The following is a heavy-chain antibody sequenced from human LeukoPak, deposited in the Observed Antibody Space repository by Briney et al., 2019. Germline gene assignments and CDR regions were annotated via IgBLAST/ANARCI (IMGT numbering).Heavy chain of an antibody. Sequence: GGSLRLSCAASGFTFSSYAMSWVRQAPGKGLEWVSAISGSGGSTYYADSVKGRFTISRDNSKNTLYLQMNSLRAEDTAVYYCAKGQDVLRYFDWLSPSSNWFDPWGQGTLVTVSS. J-gene: IGHJ5*02. CDR3: AKGQDVLRYFDWLSPSSNWFDP. CDR1: GFTFSSYA. V-gene: IGHV3-23*01. D-gene: IGHD3-9*01. CDR2: ISGSGGST.